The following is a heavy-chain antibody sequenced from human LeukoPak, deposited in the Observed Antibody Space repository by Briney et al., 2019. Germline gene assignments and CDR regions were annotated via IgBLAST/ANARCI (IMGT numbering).Heavy chain of an antibody. V-gene: IGHV3-23*01. CDR3: VKDPRDTYGTNWFVS. CDR2: ISGTGGAT. J-gene: IGHJ5*01. CDR1: GFSFGNYA. Sequence: GGSLRLSCVASGFSFGNYAMSWVRHAPGKGLQWVSQISGTGGATWYAGFARDRFTISRDNSKKTLYLQMSGLRVEDTATYYCVKDPRDTYGTNWFVSWGQGTLLIVSS. D-gene: IGHD2-21*01.